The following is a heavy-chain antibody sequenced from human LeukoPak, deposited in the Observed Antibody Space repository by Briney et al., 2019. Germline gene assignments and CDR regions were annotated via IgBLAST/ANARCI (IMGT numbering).Heavy chain of an antibody. Sequence: GGSLRLSCAASGFTFSSYWMSWVRQAPGKGLEWVANIKQDGSEKYYVDSVKGRFTISRDNAKNSLYLQMNSLRAEDTAVYYCARVAFSSSSGVYFDYWGQGTLVTVSS. V-gene: IGHV3-7*01. CDR3: ARVAFSSSSGVYFDY. CDR1: GFTFSSYW. CDR2: IKQDGSEK. J-gene: IGHJ4*02. D-gene: IGHD6-6*01.